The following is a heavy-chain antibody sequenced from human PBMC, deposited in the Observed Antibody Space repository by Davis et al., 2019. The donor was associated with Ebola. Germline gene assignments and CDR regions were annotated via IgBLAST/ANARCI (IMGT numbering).Heavy chain of an antibody. D-gene: IGHD2-2*01. V-gene: IGHV3-21*01. Sequence: GGSLRLSCAASGFTFSSYSMNWVRQAPGKGLEWVSSISSSSSYIYYADSVKGRFTISRDNAKNSLYLQMNSLRAEDTAVYYCARFCSSTSCYLGYYYYGMDVWGQGTTVTVSS. J-gene: IGHJ6*02. CDR1: GFTFSSYS. CDR3: ARFCSSTSCYLGYYYYGMDV. CDR2: ISSSSSYI.